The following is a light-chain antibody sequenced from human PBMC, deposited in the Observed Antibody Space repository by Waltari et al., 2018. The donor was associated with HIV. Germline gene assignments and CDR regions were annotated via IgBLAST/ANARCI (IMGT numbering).Light chain of an antibody. CDR2: RND. Sequence: QPKMTQAPSASKTPGQRITMSCSGSKSNIGKNFIYWYQQIPGAAPRLVMARNDQRPAGVPDRFSGTKSGTSAFLAITNLRLDDEATYVCASWDDNLRHWVFGGGTKLTVL. V-gene: IGLV1-47*01. CDR1: KSNIGKNF. J-gene: IGLJ3*02. CDR3: ASWDDNLRHWV.